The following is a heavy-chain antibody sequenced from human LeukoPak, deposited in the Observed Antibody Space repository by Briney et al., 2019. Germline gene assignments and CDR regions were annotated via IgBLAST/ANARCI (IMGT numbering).Heavy chain of an antibody. CDR2: IYYSGST. D-gene: IGHD3-3*01. V-gene: IGHV4-30-4*08. Sequence: SETLSLTCTVSGGSISSYYWSWIRQPPGKGLEWIGYIYYSGSTYYNPSLKSRVTISVDTSKNQFSLKLSSVTAADTAVYYCARDSLPSASDPNYDFWSGYSTSDWGQGTLVTVSS. CDR3: ARDSLPSASDPNYDFWSGYSTSD. CDR1: GGSISSYY. J-gene: IGHJ4*02.